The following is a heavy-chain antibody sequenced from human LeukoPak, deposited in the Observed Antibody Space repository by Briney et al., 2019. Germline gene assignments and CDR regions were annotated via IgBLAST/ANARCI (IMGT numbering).Heavy chain of an antibody. D-gene: IGHD2-15*01. Sequence: SETLSLTCAVYGGSFSGYYWSWIRQPPGEGLEWIGEINHSGSTNYNPSLKSRVTISVDTSKNQFSLKLSSVTAADTAVYYCARASRYCSAGSCSLNWFDPWGQGTLVTVSS. CDR2: INHSGST. J-gene: IGHJ5*02. V-gene: IGHV4-34*01. CDR3: ARASRYCSAGSCSLNWFDP. CDR1: GGSFSGYY.